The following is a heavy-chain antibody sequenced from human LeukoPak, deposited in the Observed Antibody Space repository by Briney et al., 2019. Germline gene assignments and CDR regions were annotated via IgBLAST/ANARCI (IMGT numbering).Heavy chain of an antibody. V-gene: IGHV5-51*01. J-gene: IGHJ6*02. CDR3: ARHGRYYYYGMDV. CDR2: IYSGDSDT. Sequence: GEPLKISCKGSGYSFTSYWIGWVRQMPGKGLEWMGIIYSGDSDTRYSPSFQGQVTISADKSISTAYLQWSSLKASDTAMYYCARHGRYYYYGMDVWGQGTTVTVSS. CDR1: GYSFTSYW.